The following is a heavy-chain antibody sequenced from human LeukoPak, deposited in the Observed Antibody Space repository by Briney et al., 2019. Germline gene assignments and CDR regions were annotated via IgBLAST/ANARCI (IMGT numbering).Heavy chain of an antibody. D-gene: IGHD3-10*01. V-gene: IGHV4-31*03. J-gene: IGHJ3*02. CDR1: GGSISSGGYY. CDR2: IYYSGST. CDR3: ASANKLWFGDDAFDI. Sequence: SETLSLTCTVSGGSISSGGYYWSWSRQHPGKGLEWIGYIYYSGSTYYNPSLKSRVTISVDTSKNQFSLKLSSVTAADTAVYYCASANKLWFGDDAFDIWGQGTMVTVSS.